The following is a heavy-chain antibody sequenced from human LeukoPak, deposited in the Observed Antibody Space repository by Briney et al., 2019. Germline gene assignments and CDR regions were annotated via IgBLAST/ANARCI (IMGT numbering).Heavy chain of an antibody. V-gene: IGHV4-38-2*02. J-gene: IGHJ3*02. D-gene: IGHD4-23*01. CDR2: IYHSGST. CDR3: ARDRGNLDAFDI. CDR1: GYSISSGYY. Sequence: LETLSLTCTVSGYSISSGYYWGWIRQSPGKGLEWIGSIYHSGSTYYNPSLKSRVTISVDTSKNQFSLKLSSVTAADTAVYYCARDRGNLDAFDIWGQGTMVTVSS.